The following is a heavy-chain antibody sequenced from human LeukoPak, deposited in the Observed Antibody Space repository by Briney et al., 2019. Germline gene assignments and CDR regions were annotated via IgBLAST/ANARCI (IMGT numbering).Heavy chain of an antibody. V-gene: IGHV4-38-2*02. CDR3: ARYITAGQYYFDY. Sequence: SETLSLTCSVSGYSISSAYYWGWIRQPPGKGLEWIGTMYHSGSTNYNPSLKSRVTVSVDTSKNQFSLKLSSVTAADTAVYYCARYITAGQYYFDYWGQGTLLTVSS. CDR2: MYHSGST. D-gene: IGHD1-14*01. CDR1: GYSISSAYY. J-gene: IGHJ4*02.